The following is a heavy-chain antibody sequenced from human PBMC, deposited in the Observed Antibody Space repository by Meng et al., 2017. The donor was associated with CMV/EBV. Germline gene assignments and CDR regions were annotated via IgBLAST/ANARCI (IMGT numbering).Heavy chain of an antibody. D-gene: IGHD5-18*01. V-gene: IGHV2-5*02. Sequence: TLKYIGPQLVHTTHALPAASTFSGFSLSTSGVGGGWIRQPPGKALEWLALIYWDDDKRYSPSLKSRLTITKDTSKNQVVLTMTNMDPVDTATYYCAHRGSYGYHGYWGQGTLVTVSS. J-gene: IGHJ4*02. CDR1: GFSLSTSGVG. CDR2: IYWDDDK. CDR3: AHRGSYGYHGY.